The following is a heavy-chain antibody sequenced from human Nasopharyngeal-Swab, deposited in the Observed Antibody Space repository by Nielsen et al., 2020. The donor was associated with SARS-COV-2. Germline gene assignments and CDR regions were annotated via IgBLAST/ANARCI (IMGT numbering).Heavy chain of an antibody. CDR2: INWNGGST. Sequence: GESLKISCAASGFTFDNYLMTWVRQAPGKGLEWVSAINWNGGSTGYADSVKGRFTISRDNAKNSLYLQMNSLRAEDTALYHCARDNRLVAAGYYYGMDVWGQGTAVTVSS. D-gene: IGHD6-13*01. V-gene: IGHV3-20*01. J-gene: IGHJ6*02. CDR1: GFTFDNYL. CDR3: ARDNRLVAAGYYYGMDV.